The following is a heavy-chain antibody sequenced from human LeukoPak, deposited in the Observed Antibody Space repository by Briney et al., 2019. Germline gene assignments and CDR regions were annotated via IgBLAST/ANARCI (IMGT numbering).Heavy chain of an antibody. CDR2: IKQDGSQK. CDR3: ASGEIAVFDY. V-gene: IGHV3-7*01. D-gene: IGHD6-19*01. Sequence: GGSLRLSCAASGFSSSRYWMSWVRPAPGKGLEWVANIKQDGSQKHYVDSVKGRFTISRDNAKKSLYLQMNSLRAEDTAGYYCASGEIAVFDYWGQGTLVTVSS. J-gene: IGHJ4*02. CDR1: GFSSSRYW.